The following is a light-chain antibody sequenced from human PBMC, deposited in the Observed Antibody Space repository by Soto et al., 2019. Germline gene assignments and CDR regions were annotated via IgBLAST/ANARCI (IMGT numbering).Light chain of an antibody. CDR2: EGS. Sequence: QSALTQPASVSGSPGQSITISCTGASSDVGTYNLVSWYQQHPDKAPKLIIYEGSKRPSGVSNRFSGSKSGNTASLTISGLQAEDEADYYCCSYAGSNTWVFGTGTKVTVL. J-gene: IGLJ1*01. CDR3: CSYAGSNTWV. CDR1: SSDVGTYNL. V-gene: IGLV2-23*01.